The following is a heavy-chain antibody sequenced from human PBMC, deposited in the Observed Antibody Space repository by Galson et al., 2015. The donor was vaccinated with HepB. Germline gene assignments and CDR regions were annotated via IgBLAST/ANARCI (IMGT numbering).Heavy chain of an antibody. D-gene: IGHD4-11*01. V-gene: IGHV1-69*13. J-gene: IGHJ6*02. CDR2: IIPIFGTA. CDR1: GGTFSSYA. Sequence: SVKVSCKASGGTFSSYAISWVRQAPGQGLEWMGGIIPIFGTANYAQKFRGRVTITADESTSTAYMELSSLRSEDTAVYYCARSSPRRTTVTTLGYYYYGMDVWGQGTTVTASS. CDR3: ARSSPRRTTVTTLGYYYYGMDV.